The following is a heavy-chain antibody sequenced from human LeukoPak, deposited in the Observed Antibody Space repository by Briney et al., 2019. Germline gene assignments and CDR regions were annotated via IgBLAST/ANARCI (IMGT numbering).Heavy chain of an antibody. CDR3: ARALYSYYDFWSGYNAEYFQH. Sequence: SETLSLTCAVSGGSISSSNWWSWVRQPPGQGLEWIGEIYYSGSTYYNPSLKSRVTISVDTSKNQFSLKLSSVTAADTAVYYCARALYSYYDFWSGYNAEYFQHWGQGTLVTVSS. D-gene: IGHD3-3*01. V-gene: IGHV4-4*02. CDR2: IYYSGST. J-gene: IGHJ1*01. CDR1: GGSISSSNW.